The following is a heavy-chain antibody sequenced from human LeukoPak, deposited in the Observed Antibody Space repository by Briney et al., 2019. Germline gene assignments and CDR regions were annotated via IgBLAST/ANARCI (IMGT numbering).Heavy chain of an antibody. D-gene: IGHD2-2*01. CDR2: INPSGGST. CDR3: ARSYCSSTSCYAWRGSFDY. Sequence: ASVKVSCKASGYTFTSYYMHWVRQAPGQGLEWMGIINPSGGSTNYAQKFQGRVTMTRDTSISTAYMELSRLRSDDTAVYYCARSYCSSTSCYAWRGSFDYWGQGTLVTVSS. V-gene: IGHV1-46*01. CDR1: GYTFTSYY. J-gene: IGHJ4*02.